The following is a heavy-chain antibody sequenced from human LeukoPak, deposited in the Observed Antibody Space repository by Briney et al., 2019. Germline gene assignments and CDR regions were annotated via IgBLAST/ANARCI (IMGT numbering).Heavy chain of an antibody. Sequence: GGSLRLSCAASGFTFSDYYMTWVRQAPGEGLEWLSSISTSGGSTYYADSVKGRFTISRDNAKNSLYLQMNSLRAEDTAVYYCARDRQSTYGMDVWGQGTTVTVSS. CDR3: ARDRQSTYGMDV. D-gene: IGHD2/OR15-2a*01. CDR2: ISTSGGST. V-gene: IGHV3-11*01. CDR1: GFTFSDYY. J-gene: IGHJ6*02.